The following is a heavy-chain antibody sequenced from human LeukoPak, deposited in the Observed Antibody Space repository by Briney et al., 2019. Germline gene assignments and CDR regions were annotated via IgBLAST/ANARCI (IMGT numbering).Heavy chain of an antibody. J-gene: IGHJ6*03. CDR1: GYTFTSYG. CDR3: ARRSSRLAAAGAEYYYYYMDV. Sequence: ASVKVSCKAPGYTFTSYGISWVRQAPGQGLEWMGWISAYNGNTNYAQKLQGRVTMTTDTSTSTAYMELRSLRSDDTAVYYCARRSSRLAAAGAEYYYYYMDVWGKGTTVTVSS. CDR2: ISAYNGNT. D-gene: IGHD6-13*01. V-gene: IGHV1-18*01.